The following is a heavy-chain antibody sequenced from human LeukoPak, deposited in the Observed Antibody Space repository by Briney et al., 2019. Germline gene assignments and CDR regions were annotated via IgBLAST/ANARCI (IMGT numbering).Heavy chain of an antibody. CDR3: ARGYTAMSRNYYYGMDV. J-gene: IGHJ6*02. CDR2: IYYSGST. D-gene: IGHD5-18*01. V-gene: IGHV4-31*03. CDR1: GGSISSGGYY. Sequence: SETLSLTCTVSGGSISSGGYYWSWIRQHPGKGLEWIGYIYYSGSTYYNPSLKSRVTISVDTSKNQFSLKLRSVTAADTAVYYCARGYTAMSRNYYYGMDVWGQGTTVTVSS.